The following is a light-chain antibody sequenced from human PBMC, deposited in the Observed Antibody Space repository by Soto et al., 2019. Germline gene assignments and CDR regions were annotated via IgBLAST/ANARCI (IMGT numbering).Light chain of an antibody. V-gene: IGKV4-1*01. CDR3: QQYYSNTPT. CDR1: QSVLYSPNNKNS. Sequence: DIVMTQSPDSLAVSLGERATINCKSSQSVLYSPNNKNSLAWYQQKPGQPPKLLIYWASTRKSGVPDRFSGSGSGTDFTLTISSLQTEDVAVYYCQQYYSNTPTFGQGTQVDIK. J-gene: IGKJ1*01. CDR2: WAS.